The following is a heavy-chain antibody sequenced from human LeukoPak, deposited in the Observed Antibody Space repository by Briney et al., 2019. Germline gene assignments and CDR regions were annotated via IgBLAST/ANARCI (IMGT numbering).Heavy chain of an antibody. Sequence: SETLSLTCTVSGGSIKSHFWSWVRQPPGKRLEWIGYIFHSGSTNYNPSLKSRVTISVDTSKNQFSLKLSSVTAADTAVYYCASGGYSYGPFDYWGQGTLVTVSS. D-gene: IGHD5-18*01. CDR1: GGSIKSHF. V-gene: IGHV4-59*11. CDR3: ASGGYSYGPFDY. J-gene: IGHJ4*02. CDR2: IFHSGST.